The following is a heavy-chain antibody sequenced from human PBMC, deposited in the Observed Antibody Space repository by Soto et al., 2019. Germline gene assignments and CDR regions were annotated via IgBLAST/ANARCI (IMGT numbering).Heavy chain of an antibody. J-gene: IGHJ5*02. Sequence: GGSLRLSCSGSGFPFSSYAMAWVRQAPGKGLEWVSGISGSGASTYYADSVKGRFTISRDNSKSTLYLQMNSLRVEDTAVYYCARETYGDYVGYFDPWGQGILVTVSS. D-gene: IGHD4-17*01. CDR1: GFPFSSYA. CDR3: ARETYGDYVGYFDP. V-gene: IGHV3-23*01. CDR2: ISGSGAST.